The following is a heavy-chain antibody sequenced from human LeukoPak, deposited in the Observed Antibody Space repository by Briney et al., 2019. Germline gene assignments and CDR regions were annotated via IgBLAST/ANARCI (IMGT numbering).Heavy chain of an antibody. V-gene: IGHV4-38-2*01. Sequence: PGGSLRLSCAASGFTFSSYAMSWVRQAPGKGLEWIGSIYHSGTTYSGSTYYNPSLKRRVTISLDTSKNQFSLKVGSMTAADTAVYYCARAGGYGLIDYWGQGTMVTVSS. CDR3: ARAGGYGLIDY. CDR2: IYHSGTTYSGST. CDR1: GFTFSSYA. D-gene: IGHD5-18*01. J-gene: IGHJ4*02.